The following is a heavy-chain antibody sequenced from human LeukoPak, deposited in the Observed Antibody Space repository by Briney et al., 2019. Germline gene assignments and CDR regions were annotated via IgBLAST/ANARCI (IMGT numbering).Heavy chain of an antibody. CDR2: ISSSSSYI. CDR1: GFTFSSYS. J-gene: IGHJ3*02. CDR3: GRAEGYYYDSSGYAFDI. V-gene: IGHV3-21*01. Sequence: TGGSLRLSCAASGFTFSSYSMNWVRQAPGKGLEWVSSISSSSSYIYYADSVKGRFTISRDNAKNSLYLQMNSLRAEDTAVYYCGRAEGYYYDSSGYAFDIWGQGTMVTVSS. D-gene: IGHD3-22*01.